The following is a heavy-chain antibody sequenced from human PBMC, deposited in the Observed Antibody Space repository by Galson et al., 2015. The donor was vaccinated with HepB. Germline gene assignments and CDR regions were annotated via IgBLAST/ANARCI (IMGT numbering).Heavy chain of an antibody. D-gene: IGHD6-19*01. CDR3: ARVREYSSGWSDY. CDR2: IYYSGST. J-gene: IGHJ4*02. Sequence: TLSLTCTVSGGSISSSSYYWGWIGQPPGKGLEWIGSIYYSGSTYYNPSLKSRVTISVDTSKNQFSLKLSSVTAADTAVYYCARVREYSSGWSDYWGQGTLVTVSS. CDR1: GGSISSSSYY. V-gene: IGHV4-39*01.